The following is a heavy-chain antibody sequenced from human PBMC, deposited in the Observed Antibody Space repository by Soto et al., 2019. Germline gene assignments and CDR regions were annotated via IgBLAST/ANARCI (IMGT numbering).Heavy chain of an antibody. J-gene: IGHJ4*02. D-gene: IGHD3-22*01. CDR2: ISFDGNNK. CDR3: ARDLSAATMIY. CDR1: GVSFRYYA. Sequence: GGSLRLSCAASGVSFRYYAMHWVRQAAGKGLEWVAVISFDGNNKYYADSVKGRFTISRDNSKNTLFLQMNSLRTEDTAVYYCARDLSAATMIYWGQGTLVTVSS. V-gene: IGHV3-30-3*01.